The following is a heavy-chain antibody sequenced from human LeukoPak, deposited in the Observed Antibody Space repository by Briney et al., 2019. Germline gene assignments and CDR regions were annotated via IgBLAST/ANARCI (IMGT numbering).Heavy chain of an antibody. CDR1: GYTFTSYG. CDR3: ARTRKVTVATPYHDAFDI. CDR2: ISAYNGNT. Sequence: ASVKVSCKASGYTFTSYGISWVRQAPGQGLEWMGWISAYNGNTNYAQKLQGRVTMTTDTSTSTAYMELRSLRSDDTAVYYCARTRKVTVATPYHDAFDIWGQGTMVTVSS. J-gene: IGHJ3*02. V-gene: IGHV1-18*01. D-gene: IGHD4-17*01.